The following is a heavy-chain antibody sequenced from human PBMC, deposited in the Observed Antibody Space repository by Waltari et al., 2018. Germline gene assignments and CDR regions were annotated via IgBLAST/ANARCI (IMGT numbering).Heavy chain of an antibody. Sequence: QVQLVQSGAEVKKPGASVKVSCKASGYTFTSYAMHWVRQAPGKRFYWMVWINSGNENTKYSQEFQGRVTITRYTSASTAYMELSSLRSEDMAVYYCARGSPEVGSWFDPWGQGTLVTVSS. V-gene: IGHV1-3*03. J-gene: IGHJ5*02. CDR3: ARGSPEVGSWFDP. CDR1: GYTFTSYA. CDR2: INSGNENT. D-gene: IGHD1-26*01.